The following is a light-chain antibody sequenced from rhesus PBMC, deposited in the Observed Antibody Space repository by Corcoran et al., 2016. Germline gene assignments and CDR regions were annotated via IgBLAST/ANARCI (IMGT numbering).Light chain of an antibody. CDR1: QGISNW. V-gene: IGKV1-18*01. J-gene: IGKJ2*01. CDR2: AAS. Sequence: DIQMIQSPSSLSASVGDRVTITCQASQGISNWLAWYQQKPGKAPKYLIYAASSLQSGVTSRFSGSGFGTGYTLTVNSLQPEDFATFFCRQIYNTPYSFGQRTKVEI. CDR3: RQIYNTPYS.